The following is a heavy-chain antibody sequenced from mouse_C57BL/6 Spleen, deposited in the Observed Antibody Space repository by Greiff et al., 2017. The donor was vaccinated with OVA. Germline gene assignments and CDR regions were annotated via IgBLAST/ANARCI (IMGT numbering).Heavy chain of an antibody. Sequence: VQGVESDAELVKPGASVKISCKVSGYTFTDHTIHWMKQRPEQGLEWIGYIYPRDGSTKYNEKFKGKATLTADKSSSTAYMQLNSLTSEDSAVYFCARRLIYYGSRGDYAMDYWGQGTSVTVSS. CDR2: IYPRDGST. CDR1: GYTFTDHT. D-gene: IGHD1-1*01. CDR3: ARRLIYYGSRGDYAMDY. J-gene: IGHJ4*01. V-gene: IGHV1-78*01.